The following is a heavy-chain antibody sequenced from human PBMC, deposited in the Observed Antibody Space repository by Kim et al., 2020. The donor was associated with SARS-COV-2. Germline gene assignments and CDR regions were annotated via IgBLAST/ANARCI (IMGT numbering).Heavy chain of an antibody. V-gene: IGHV1-3*01. CDR2: INAGNGNT. D-gene: IGHD3-22*01. Sequence: ASVKVSCKASGYTFTSYAMHWVRQAPGQRLEWMGWINAGNGNTKYSQKFQGRVTITRDTSASTAYMELSSLRSEDTAVYYCARGPLGIVVVITYFDYWGQGTLVTVSS. CDR1: GYTFTSYA. J-gene: IGHJ4*02. CDR3: ARGPLGIVVVITYFDY.